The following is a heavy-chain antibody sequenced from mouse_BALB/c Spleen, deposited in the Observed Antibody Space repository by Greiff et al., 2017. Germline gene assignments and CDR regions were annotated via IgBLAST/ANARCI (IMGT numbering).Heavy chain of an antibody. CDR1: GYTFTSYW. V-gene: IGHV1-7*01. D-gene: IGHD2-4*01. J-gene: IGHJ3*01. Sequence: VQLMESGAELAKPGASVKMSCKASGYTFTSYWMHWVKQRPGQGLEWIGYINPSTGYTEYNQKFKDKATLTADKSSSTAYMQLSSLTSEDSAVYYCARGGLRRTAWFAYWGQGTLVTVSA. CDR3: ARGGLRRTAWFAY. CDR2: INPSTGYT.